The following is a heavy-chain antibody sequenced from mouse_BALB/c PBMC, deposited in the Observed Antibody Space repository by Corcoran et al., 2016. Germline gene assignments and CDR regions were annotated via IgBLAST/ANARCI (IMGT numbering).Heavy chain of an antibody. CDR1: GYTFTSYV. CDR3: AREVPVRYPFEY. CDR2: IYPYNDDT. V-gene: IGHV1S136*01. D-gene: IGHD2-12*01. Sequence: EVQLQQSGPELVKPGASVKISCKASGYTFTSYVMHWVKQKPGQGLEWIGYIYPYNDDTKYNEEFKGKATLTSDKSSSTAYMELNSLTSEDSAVYYCAREVPVRYPFEYWGQGTTLTVSS. J-gene: IGHJ2*01.